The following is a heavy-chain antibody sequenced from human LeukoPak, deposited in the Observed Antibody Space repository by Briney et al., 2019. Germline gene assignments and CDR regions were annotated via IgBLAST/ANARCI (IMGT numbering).Heavy chain of an antibody. CDR1: GFTFSRYS. V-gene: IGHV3-21*01. Sequence: TGGSLRLSCVVSGFTFSRYSMNWVRQAPGKWLEWVSSISVTSTYIHYADSVRGRFTVSRDNARNSLSLQMNSLTVADTAVYYCARDSGGGDFDYWGQGTLVTVSS. J-gene: IGHJ4*02. CDR2: ISVTSTYI. D-gene: IGHD6-25*01. CDR3: ARDSGGGDFDY.